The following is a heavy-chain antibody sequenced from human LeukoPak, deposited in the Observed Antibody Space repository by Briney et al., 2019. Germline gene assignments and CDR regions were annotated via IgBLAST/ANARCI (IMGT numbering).Heavy chain of an antibody. J-gene: IGHJ6*02. CDR3: ARGEYGMDV. CDR1: GFTVSSNH. CDR2: IYSGGRT. Sequence: PGGSLRLSCAASGFTVSSNHTSWVRQAPGKGLEWVSVIYSGGRTYHADSVKGRFIISRDNSKNTLYLQMNSLRAEDTAVYYCARGEYGMDVWGQGTTVTVSS. V-gene: IGHV3-66*01.